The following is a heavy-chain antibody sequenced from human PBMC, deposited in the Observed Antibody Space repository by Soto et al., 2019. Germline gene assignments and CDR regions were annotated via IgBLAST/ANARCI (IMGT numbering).Heavy chain of an antibody. V-gene: IGHV3-53*01. Sequence: EVQLVESGGGLIQPGGSLKLSCAASGFTVGNNYMSWVRQAPGKGLEWVSLIYSTGTTKYADSVKGRFTVSRDNAKNTLYLQMNTPRAEDKAVYYCAKDGRGSGSHYTSFGYWGQGTLVSVSS. D-gene: IGHD3-10*01. J-gene: IGHJ4*02. CDR3: AKDGRGSGSHYTSFGY. CDR2: IYSTGTT. CDR1: GFTVGNNY.